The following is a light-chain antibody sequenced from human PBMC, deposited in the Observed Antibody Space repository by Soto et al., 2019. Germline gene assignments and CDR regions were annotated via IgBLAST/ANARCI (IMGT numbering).Light chain of an antibody. Sequence: DLQLTQSRCFLSASVGYSVTITCRASQGIRNYLAWYQPKPGRAPKLLIYIASTLQSEVPSGFSGSYSGTEFTLTIPSLQPEDFATYYCQQVNSYPITFGQGTRLEI. CDR3: QQVNSYPIT. CDR2: IAS. J-gene: IGKJ5*01. V-gene: IGKV1-9*01. CDR1: QGIRNY.